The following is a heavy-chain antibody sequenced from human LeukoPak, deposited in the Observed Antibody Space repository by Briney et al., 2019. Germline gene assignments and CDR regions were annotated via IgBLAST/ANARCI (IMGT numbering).Heavy chain of an antibody. CDR1: GFTFSSYA. CDR3: ARGPFFRSVDSLYFDY. V-gene: IGHV3-23*01. D-gene: IGHD2-2*01. CDR2: ISGSGGST. J-gene: IGHJ4*02. Sequence: TGGSLRLSCAASGFTFSSYAMSWVRQAPGKGLEWVSAISGSGGSTYYADSVKGRFTISRDNSKNTLHLQMNSLRAEDTAVYYCARGPFFRSVDSLYFDYWGQGTLVAVSS.